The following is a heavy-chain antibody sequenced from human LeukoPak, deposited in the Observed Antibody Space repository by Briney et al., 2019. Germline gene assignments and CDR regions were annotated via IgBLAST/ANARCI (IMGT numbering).Heavy chain of an antibody. J-gene: IGHJ4*02. CDR3: AGKAAAFYFDY. CDR2: MQYDGSQI. CDR1: GLAFSNFG. V-gene: IGHV3-30*02. Sequence: PGGSLRLPSTASGLAFSNFGMHWARQAPGKGLEWVAYMQYDGSQIYYANSVKGRFPISRDNSKNALYLQMNSLRPEDAAVYYCAGKAAAFYFDYWGQGTLVTVSS. D-gene: IGHD6-13*01.